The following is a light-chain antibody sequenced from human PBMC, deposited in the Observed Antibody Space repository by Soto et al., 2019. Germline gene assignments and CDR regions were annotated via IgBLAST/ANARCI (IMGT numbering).Light chain of an antibody. Sequence: DIQLTQSPSSLSASVGDRVTITCRASQSISTWVAWYQQKPGKAPKFLIYDASNLESGVSSRFSGSGSETEFTLTISSLQPDDCGTYYCQQYYSYRYTFGQGTRLEI. CDR2: DAS. J-gene: IGKJ5*01. CDR3: QQYYSYRYT. V-gene: IGKV1-5*01. CDR1: QSISTW.